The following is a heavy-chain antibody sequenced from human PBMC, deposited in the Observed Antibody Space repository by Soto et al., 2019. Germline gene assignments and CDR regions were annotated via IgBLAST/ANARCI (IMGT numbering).Heavy chain of an antibody. D-gene: IGHD3-10*01. J-gene: IGHJ6*02. V-gene: IGHV3-53*04. Sequence: EVQLVESGGGLVQPGGSLRLSCVASGIPVSSNYMTWVRQAPGKGLEWVSVLHSGGDTYYANSVKGQFTISGHDSTNTLFLQMNSLTAEDTAVYYCARDGPYYYASRMDVWGQGTTVTVSS. CDR2: LHSGGDT. CDR3: ARDGPYYYASRMDV. CDR1: GIPVSSNY.